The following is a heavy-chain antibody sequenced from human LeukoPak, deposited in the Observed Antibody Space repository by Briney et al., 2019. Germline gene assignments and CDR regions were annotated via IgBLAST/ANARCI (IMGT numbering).Heavy chain of an antibody. J-gene: IGHJ4*02. CDR3: ARVNYYDSSGYLTNFDY. D-gene: IGHD3-22*01. Sequence: SVKVSCKASGGTFSSYAISWVRQAPGQGLEWMGGIIPIFGTANYAQKFQGRVTITADESTSTAYMELSSLRSEDTAVYYCARVNYYDSSGYLTNFDYWGQGTLVTVSS. V-gene: IGHV1-69*01. CDR1: GGTFSSYA. CDR2: IIPIFGTA.